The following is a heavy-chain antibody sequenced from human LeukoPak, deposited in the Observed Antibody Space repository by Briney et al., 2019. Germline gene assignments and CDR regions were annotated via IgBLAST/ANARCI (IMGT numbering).Heavy chain of an antibody. CDR1: GFTFSSYA. CDR2: ISGSGGST. Sequence: GGPLRLSCAASGFTFSSYAMSWVRQAPGKGLEWVSAISGSGGSTYYADSVKGRFTISRDNSKNTLYLQMNSLRAEDTAVYYCAKDRRQGTGGSSWFFGRWGQGTLVTVSS. D-gene: IGHD6-13*01. V-gene: IGHV3-23*01. J-gene: IGHJ4*02. CDR3: AKDRRQGTGGSSWFFGR.